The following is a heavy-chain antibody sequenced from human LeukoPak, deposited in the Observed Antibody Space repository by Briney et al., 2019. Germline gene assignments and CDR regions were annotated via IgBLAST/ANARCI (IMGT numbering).Heavy chain of an antibody. D-gene: IGHD6-6*01. CDR2: ISAYNGNT. CDR3: ARVGGRSPYSSSPH. J-gene: IGHJ4*02. CDR1: GYTFTSYG. V-gene: IGHV1-18*01. Sequence: ASVKVSCKASGYTFTSYGISWVRQAPGQGLEWMGWISAYNGNTNYAQKLQGRVTMTIDTSTSTAYMELRSLRSDDTAVYYRARVGGRSPYSSSPHWGQRTLVTVSS.